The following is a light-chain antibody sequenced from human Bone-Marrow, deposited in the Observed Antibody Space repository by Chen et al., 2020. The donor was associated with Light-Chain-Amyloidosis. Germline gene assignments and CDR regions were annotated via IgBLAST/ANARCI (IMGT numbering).Light chain of an antibody. J-gene: IGLJ3*02. CDR1: NIGSTS. CDR3: QVWDRSSDRPV. V-gene: IGLV3-21*02. CDR2: DDS. Sequence: SYVLTQPSSVSVAPRQTATIACGGNNIGSTSVHCYQQTPGQAPLLVVYDDSDRPSGIPERLSGSNSGNTATLTISSVEAGDEADYYCQVWDRSSDRPVFGGGTKLTVL.